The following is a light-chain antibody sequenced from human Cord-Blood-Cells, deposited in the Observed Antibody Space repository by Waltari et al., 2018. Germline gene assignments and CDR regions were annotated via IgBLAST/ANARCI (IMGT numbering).Light chain of an antibody. CDR2: GAS. Sequence: ELVLTQPPGTLSLSPGERATFSCRASQSVSSSYLAWYQQKPGQAPRLLIYGASSRATGIPDRFSGSGSGTDFTLTISRLEPEDFAVYYCQQYGSSPLFTFGPGTKVDIK. J-gene: IGKJ3*01. V-gene: IGKV3-20*01. CDR3: QQYGSSPLFT. CDR1: QSVSSSY.